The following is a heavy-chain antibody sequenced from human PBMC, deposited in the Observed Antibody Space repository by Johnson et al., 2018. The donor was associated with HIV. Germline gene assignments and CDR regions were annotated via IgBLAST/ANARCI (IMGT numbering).Heavy chain of an antibody. Sequence: QVQLVESWGGVVQPGGSLTLSCAASGFTFSTYGMHWVRQAPGKGLEWVSFIRYDGSSKYYADSVKGRFTISRDNSKNTLYLQMNSLRAEDSALYYCAKDVGNYWPDAFDIWGQGTMVTVSS. CDR2: IRYDGSSK. V-gene: IGHV3-30*02. D-gene: IGHD3-22*01. J-gene: IGHJ3*02. CDR1: GFTFSTYG. CDR3: AKDVGNYWPDAFDI.